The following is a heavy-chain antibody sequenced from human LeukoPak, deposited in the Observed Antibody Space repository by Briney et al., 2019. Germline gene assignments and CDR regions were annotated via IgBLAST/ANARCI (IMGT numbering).Heavy chain of an antibody. CDR1: GGSISTYY. Sequence: SETLSLTCTVSGGSISTYYWNWIRQPPGKGLEWIGLVYVSGTTNYNPSLKSRVTISVDTSKNQFSLKLSSVTAADTAVYYCARDSRFWSGYSYYYYMDVWGKGTTVTVSS. J-gene: IGHJ6*03. V-gene: IGHV4-59*01. D-gene: IGHD3-3*01. CDR3: ARDSRFWSGYSYYYYMDV. CDR2: VYVSGTT.